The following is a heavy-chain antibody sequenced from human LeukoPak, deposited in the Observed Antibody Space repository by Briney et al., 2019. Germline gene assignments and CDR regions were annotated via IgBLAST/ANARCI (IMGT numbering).Heavy chain of an antibody. Sequence: SQTLSLTCAISGDSVSSNSAAWNWIRQSPSRGLEWLGRTYYRSKWYNDYAVSVKSRITINPDTSKNQFSLQLNSVTPEDTAVYYCARDRHYDFWSSQSDAFDIWGQGTMVTVSS. CDR1: GDSVSSNSAA. D-gene: IGHD3-3*01. V-gene: IGHV6-1*01. J-gene: IGHJ3*02. CDR3: ARDRHYDFWSSQSDAFDI. CDR2: TYYRSKWYN.